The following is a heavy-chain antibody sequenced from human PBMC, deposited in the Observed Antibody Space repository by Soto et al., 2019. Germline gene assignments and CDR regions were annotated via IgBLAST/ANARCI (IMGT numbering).Heavy chain of an antibody. CDR2: INPNSGGT. CDR1: GYTFTGYY. CDR3: ARDPDYDILTGYYRGGWFDP. J-gene: IGHJ5*02. V-gene: IGHV1-2*04. D-gene: IGHD3-9*01. Sequence: ASVKVSCKASGYTFTGYYMHWVRQAPGQGLEWMGWINPNSGGTNYAQKFQGWVTMTRDTSISTAYMEMSRLRSDDTAVYYCARDPDYDILTGYYRGGWFDPWGQGTLVTVSS.